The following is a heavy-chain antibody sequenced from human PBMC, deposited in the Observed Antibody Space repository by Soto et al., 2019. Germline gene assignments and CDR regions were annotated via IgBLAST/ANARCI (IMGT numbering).Heavy chain of an antibody. CDR3: ATRTITVPH. Sequence: EVHLVESGGGLVQPGGSLRLSCAASRFAVSDNYMSWVRQAPGKGLEFVSLIYSGGTTSYADSVKGRFTISRDNSKNTLSLQMNNLSAEDTAVYYCATRTITVPHWGQGTLVTVSS. CDR2: IYSGGTT. V-gene: IGHV3-66*01. D-gene: IGHD5-12*01. CDR1: RFAVSDNY. J-gene: IGHJ4*02.